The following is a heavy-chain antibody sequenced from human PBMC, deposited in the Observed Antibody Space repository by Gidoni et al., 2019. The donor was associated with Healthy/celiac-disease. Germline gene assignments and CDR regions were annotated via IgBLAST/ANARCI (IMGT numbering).Heavy chain of an antibody. D-gene: IGHD3-22*01. J-gene: IGHJ4*02. CDR2: IYSGGST. Sequence: EVQLVESGVGLVQPGGSLRLSCSASSFSVSSNYMSWVRQAPGKGLEWVSVIYSGGSTYYADSVKGRFTISRDNSKNTLYLQMNSLRAEDTAVYYCARDGGYYYDSSGYSGYWGQGTLVTVSS. CDR1: SFSVSSNY. V-gene: IGHV3-66*01. CDR3: ARDGGYYYDSSGYSGY.